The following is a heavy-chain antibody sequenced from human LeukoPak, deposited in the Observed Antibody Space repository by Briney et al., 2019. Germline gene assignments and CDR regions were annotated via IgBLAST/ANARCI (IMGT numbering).Heavy chain of an antibody. Sequence: GGSLRLSCAASGSTFSSYWMHWVRQAPGKGLVWVSGTNTDGSSTMYADSVKGRFTIARDNAKNTLYLQMNSLRAEDTAVYYCYGANAEHWGQGTLVTVSS. V-gene: IGHV3-74*03. D-gene: IGHD4-23*01. CDR1: GSTFSSYW. CDR2: TNTDGSST. J-gene: IGHJ1*01. CDR3: YGANAEH.